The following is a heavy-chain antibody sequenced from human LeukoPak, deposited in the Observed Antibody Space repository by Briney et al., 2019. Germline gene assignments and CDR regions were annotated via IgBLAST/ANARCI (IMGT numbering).Heavy chain of an antibody. V-gene: IGHV4-4*02. CDR2: IYRSGST. D-gene: IGHD5-18*01. CDR3: ARDDSYGYEALTQSYYFDY. CDR1: GGSISSSNW. Sequence: PSGTLSLTCAVSGGSISSSNWWSWVRQPPGRGLEWIGEIYRSGSTNYNPSLKSRVTISVDKSKNQFSLKLSSVTAADTAVYYCARDDSYGYEALTQSYYFDYWGQGTLVTVSS. J-gene: IGHJ4*02.